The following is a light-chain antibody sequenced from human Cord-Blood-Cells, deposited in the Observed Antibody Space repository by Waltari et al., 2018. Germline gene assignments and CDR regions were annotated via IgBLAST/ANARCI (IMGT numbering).Light chain of an antibody. CDR3: QVWDSSSDHYVV. V-gene: IGLV3-21*03. CDR2: EDS. J-gene: IGLJ2*01. Sequence: SYVLTQPPSVSVAPGKTARITCGGNNIGSKSVHWYQQKPGRAPVLVVYEDSDRPSGIPERFSGSNSGNTATLTISRVEAGDEADYYCQVWDSSSDHYVVFGGGTKLTVL. CDR1: NIGSKS.